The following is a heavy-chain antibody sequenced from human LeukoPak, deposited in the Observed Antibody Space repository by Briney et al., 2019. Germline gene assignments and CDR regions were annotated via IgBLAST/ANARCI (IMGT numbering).Heavy chain of an antibody. CDR3: ARAYSSSSKSPFDY. Sequence: SETLSLTCTVSGGSISSYYWSWIRQPPGKGLEWIGDIYYSGSTNYNPSLKSRVTISVDTSKNQFSLKLSSVTAADTAVYYCARAYSSSSKSPFDYWGQGTLVTVSS. CDR2: IYYSGST. J-gene: IGHJ4*02. V-gene: IGHV4-59*01. D-gene: IGHD6-6*01. CDR1: GGSISSYY.